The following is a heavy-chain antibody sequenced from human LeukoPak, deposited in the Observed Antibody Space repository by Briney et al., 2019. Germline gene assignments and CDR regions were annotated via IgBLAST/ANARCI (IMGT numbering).Heavy chain of an antibody. J-gene: IGHJ6*03. CDR1: GGSISSSSYY. CDR3: ARDRGVGATPYYYYMDV. Sequence: PSETLSLTCTVSGGSISSSSYYWGWIRQPPGKGLEWIGSIYYSGSTYYNPSLKSRVTISVDTSKNQFSLKLSSVTAADTAVYYCARDRGVGATPYYYYMDVWGKGTTVTVSS. D-gene: IGHD1-26*01. CDR2: IYYSGST. V-gene: IGHV4-39*07.